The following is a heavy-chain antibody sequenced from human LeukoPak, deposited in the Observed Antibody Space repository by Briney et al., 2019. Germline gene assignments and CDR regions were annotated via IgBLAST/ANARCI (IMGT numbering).Heavy chain of an antibody. D-gene: IGHD3-22*01. CDR3: ARGMAGWGYYDSSPKYDAFDI. Sequence: ASVKVSCKAYGYTFTSYDINWVRQATGQGLEWMGWMNPNSGNTGYAQKFQGRVTMTRNTSISTAYMELSSLRSEDTAVYYCARGMAGWGYYDSSPKYDAFDIWGQGTMVTVSS. CDR1: GYTFTSYD. CDR2: MNPNSGNT. J-gene: IGHJ3*02. V-gene: IGHV1-8*01.